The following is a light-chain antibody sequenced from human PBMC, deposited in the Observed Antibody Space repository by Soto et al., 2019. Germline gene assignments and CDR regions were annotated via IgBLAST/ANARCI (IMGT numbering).Light chain of an antibody. CDR3: SSYTSSSTYV. V-gene: IGLV2-14*01. CDR1: SSDVGGYNY. J-gene: IGLJ1*01. Sequence: QSALTQPASVSGSPGQSITISCTGTSSDVGGYNYVSWYQQHPGKAPKLMIYDVSNRPSGVSNRLSGSKSGITASLTIYGLQAEDEADHYCSSYTSSSTYVVVTGTKVTVL. CDR2: DVS.